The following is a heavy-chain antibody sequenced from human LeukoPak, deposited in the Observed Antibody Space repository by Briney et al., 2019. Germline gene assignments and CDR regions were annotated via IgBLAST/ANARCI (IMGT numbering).Heavy chain of an antibody. D-gene: IGHD6-13*01. CDR3: ARSKLGGIAAPDWYFDL. J-gene: IGHJ2*01. CDR2: INTNTGNP. CDR1: GYTFSRYA. V-gene: IGHV7-4-1*02. Sequence: ASVKVSCKASGYTFSRYAMSWLRQAPGQGLEWMGWINTNTGNPTYAQGFTGRFVFSLDTSVSTAYLQITSLKAEDTAVYYCARSKLGGIAAPDWYFDLWGRGTLVTVSS.